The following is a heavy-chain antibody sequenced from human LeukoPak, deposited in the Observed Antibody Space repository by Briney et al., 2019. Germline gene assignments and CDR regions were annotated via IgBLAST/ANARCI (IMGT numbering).Heavy chain of an antibody. CDR2: FDPEDGET. Sequence: ASVKVSCKVSGYTLTELSMHWVRQAPGKGLEWMGGFDPEDGETIYAQKFQGRVTMTEDTSTDTAYMELSILRSEDTAVYYCATEALYYGDYVNYFDYWGQGTLVTVSS. CDR1: GYTLTELS. J-gene: IGHJ4*02. D-gene: IGHD4-17*01. V-gene: IGHV1-24*01. CDR3: ATEALYYGDYVNYFDY.